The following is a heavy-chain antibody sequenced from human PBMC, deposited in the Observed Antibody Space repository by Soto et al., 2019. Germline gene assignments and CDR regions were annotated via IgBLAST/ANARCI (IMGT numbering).Heavy chain of an antibody. V-gene: IGHV3-21*01. D-gene: IGHD4-4*01. CDR3: ARFKVTRLPQTYYYGMDV. CDR2: ISSSSSYI. Sequence: EVQLVESGGGLVKPGGSLRLSCAASGFTFSSYSMNWVRQAPGKGLEWVSSISSSSSYIYYADSVKGRFTISRDNAKNSLYLQMNSLRAEDTAVYYCARFKVTRLPQTYYYGMDVWGQGTTVTVSS. J-gene: IGHJ6*02. CDR1: GFTFSSYS.